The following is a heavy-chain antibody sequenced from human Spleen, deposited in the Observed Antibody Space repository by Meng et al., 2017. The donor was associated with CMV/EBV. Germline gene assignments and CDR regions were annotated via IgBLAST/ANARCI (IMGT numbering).Heavy chain of an antibody. CDR1: GFTFDDYA. CDR3: TKDTSMYYDILTGTRVYYYGMDV. CDR2: ISWNSGSI. Sequence: LRLSCAASGFTFDDYAMHWVRQVPGKGLEWVSGISWNSGSIGYADSVKGRFTISRDNAKKSLYLQMNSLRAEDTALYYCTKDTSMYYDILTGTRVYYYGMDVWGQGTTVTVSS. V-gene: IGHV3-9*01. J-gene: IGHJ6*02. D-gene: IGHD3-9*01.